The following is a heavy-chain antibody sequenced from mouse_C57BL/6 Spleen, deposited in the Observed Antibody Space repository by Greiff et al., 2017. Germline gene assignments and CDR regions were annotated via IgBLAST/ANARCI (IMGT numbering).Heavy chain of an antibody. J-gene: IGHJ3*01. Sequence: QVQLQQPGAELVKPGASVKISCKASGYAFSSSWMNWVKPRPGKGLEWIGRIYPGDGDTNYNGKFKGKATLTADNSSSTAYMQLSSLTSEDSAVYVGASQGPITTVVPFAYWGQGTLVTVSA. D-gene: IGHD1-1*01. CDR2: IYPGDGDT. CDR3: ASQGPITTVVPFAY. V-gene: IGHV1-82*01. CDR1: GYAFSSSW.